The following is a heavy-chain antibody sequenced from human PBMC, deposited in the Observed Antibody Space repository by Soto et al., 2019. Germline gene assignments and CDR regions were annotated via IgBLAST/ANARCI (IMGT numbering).Heavy chain of an antibody. CDR1: GFTFSKHW. V-gene: IGHV3-7*01. CDR3: ARAIGPLDY. CDR2: IKQDGSEK. D-gene: IGHD3-10*01. J-gene: IGHJ4*02. Sequence: EVQLVESGGGLVQPGGSLRLSCAASGFTFSKHWMSWVRQAPGKGLEWVANIKQDGSEKYYVDSMKGRFTISRDNAKDSLYLQMSSLRAEDTAVYYCARAIGPLDYWGQGTPVTVSS.